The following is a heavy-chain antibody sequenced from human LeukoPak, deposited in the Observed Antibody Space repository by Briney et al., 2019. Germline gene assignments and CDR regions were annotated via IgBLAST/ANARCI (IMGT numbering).Heavy chain of an antibody. CDR3: ARHNYDSSGYWINDF. V-gene: IGHV4-59*01. D-gene: IGHD3-22*01. CDR2: ISYSVST. Sequence: PSETLSLTCTVSGGSISTYYWSWIRQPPGKGLEWIGFISYSVSTNYNPSLKSRVTISVDTSKNQFSLKLSSVTPADTAVYYCARHNYDSSGYWINDFWGQGTLVTVSS. J-gene: IGHJ4*02. CDR1: GGSISTYY.